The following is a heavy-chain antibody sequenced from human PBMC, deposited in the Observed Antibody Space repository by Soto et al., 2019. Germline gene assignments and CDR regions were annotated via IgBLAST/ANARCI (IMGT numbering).Heavy chain of an antibody. CDR1: GFTFSSHA. Sequence: EVQLLESGGGLVQPGGALRLSCAASGFTFSSHAMSWVRQAPGKGLEWVSSISGGAEGAYYADSVKGRFTISRDNSTNTLYLQMNSLRAEDTAVYYCARDLWWYLHWGQGTLVTVSS. V-gene: IGHV3-23*01. D-gene: IGHD2-15*01. J-gene: IGHJ4*02. CDR3: ARDLWWYLH. CDR2: ISGGAEGA.